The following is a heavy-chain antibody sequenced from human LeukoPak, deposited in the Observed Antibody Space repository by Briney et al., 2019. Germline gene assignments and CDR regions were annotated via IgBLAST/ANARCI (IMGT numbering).Heavy chain of an antibody. V-gene: IGHV3-13*01. J-gene: IGHJ3*02. Sequence: GGSLRLSCVASGFMFSNYGMHWVRQATGKGLEWVSAIGTAGDTYYPGSVKGRFTISRENAKNSLYLQMNSLRAGDTAVYYCARGRSRAFDIWGQGTMVTVSS. D-gene: IGHD3-10*01. CDR3: ARGRSRAFDI. CDR2: IGTAGDT. CDR1: GFMFSNYG.